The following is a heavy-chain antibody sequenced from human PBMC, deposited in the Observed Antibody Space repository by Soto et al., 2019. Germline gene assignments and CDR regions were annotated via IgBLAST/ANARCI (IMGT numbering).Heavy chain of an antibody. CDR3: AKGTWEARFDP. CDR1: GGSFSGFY. D-gene: IGHD1-26*01. V-gene: IGHV4-34*01. Sequence: PSETLSLTCAVYGGSFSGFYWSWIRQPPGRGLEWIGEINQSGSTNYNPSLESRVAISVDTSRNQFSLRLSSVTAADTAVYYCAKGTWEARFDPWGQGTLVTVSS. J-gene: IGHJ5*02. CDR2: INQSGST.